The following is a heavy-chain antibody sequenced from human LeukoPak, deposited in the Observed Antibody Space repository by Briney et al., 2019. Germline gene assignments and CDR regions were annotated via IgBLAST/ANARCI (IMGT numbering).Heavy chain of an antibody. Sequence: SETLSLTCTVSGGSISSYYRSWIRQPPGKGLERIGYIYYSGSTNYNPSLKSRVTISVDTSKNQFSLKLSSVTAADTAVYYCARELDYYGSGSPTKGYYFDYWGQGTLVTVSS. CDR1: GGSISSYY. D-gene: IGHD3-10*01. V-gene: IGHV4-59*01. CDR3: ARELDYYGSGSPTKGYYFDY. J-gene: IGHJ4*02. CDR2: IYYSGST.